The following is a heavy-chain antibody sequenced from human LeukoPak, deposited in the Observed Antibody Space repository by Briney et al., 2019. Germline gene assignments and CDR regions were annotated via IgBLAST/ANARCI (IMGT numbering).Heavy chain of an antibody. V-gene: IGHV4-59*01. D-gene: IGHD3-10*01. CDR2: IYYGGST. Sequence: SETLSLTCTVSGGSISSYYWSWIRQPPGKGLEWIGYIYYGGSTNYNPSLKSRVTISVDTSKNQFSLKLSSVTAADTAVYYCARTYYYGSGSYYYFDYWGQGTLVTVSS. CDR3: ARTYYYGSGSYYYFDY. J-gene: IGHJ4*02. CDR1: GGSISSYY.